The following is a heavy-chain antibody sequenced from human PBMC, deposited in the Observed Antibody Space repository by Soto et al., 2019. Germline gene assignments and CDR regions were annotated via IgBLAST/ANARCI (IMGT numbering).Heavy chain of an antibody. Sequence: ASVKVSCKASGYTFTSYGISWVRQAPGQRLELMGWISAYNGNTNYAKKLQGRVTMTTDTSTSTAYMELGSLRSVDTAVYDCARDLEFAYYDILLRETYYYYGMDVWGQGTTVTVYS. V-gene: IGHV1-18*01. D-gene: IGHD3-9*01. CDR3: ARDLEFAYYDILLRETYYYYGMDV. CDR2: ISAYNGNT. CDR1: GYTFTSYG. J-gene: IGHJ6*02.